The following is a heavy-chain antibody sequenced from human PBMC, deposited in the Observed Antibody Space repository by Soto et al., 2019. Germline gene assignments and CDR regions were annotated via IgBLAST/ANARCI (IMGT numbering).Heavy chain of an antibody. J-gene: IGHJ5*02. CDR2: MNPNSGNT. V-gene: IGHV1-8*01. D-gene: IGHD2-8*01. Sequence: ASVKVSCTASGYTFTSYDINWVRQATGQGLEWMGWMNPNSGNTGYAQKFQGRVTMTRNTSISTAYMELSSLRSEDTAVYYCARNGMEGNWFDPWGQGTLVTVSS. CDR1: GYTFTSYD. CDR3: ARNGMEGNWFDP.